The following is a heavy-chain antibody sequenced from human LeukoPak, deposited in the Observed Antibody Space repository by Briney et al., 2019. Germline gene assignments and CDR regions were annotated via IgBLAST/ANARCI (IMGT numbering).Heavy chain of an antibody. D-gene: IGHD1-26*01. V-gene: IGHV3-48*01. Sequence: PGGSLRPSCEVTGFTLRTYSMNWVRQAPGKGLEWVSYISSSSNTIYYADSVKGRFTISRDNDKKSLYLQMLSLRAEDSAVYYCAIIFSGTYYGTMDVWGTGTTVTVSS. CDR1: GFTLRTYS. CDR3: AIIFSGTYYGTMDV. CDR2: ISSSSNTI. J-gene: IGHJ6*03.